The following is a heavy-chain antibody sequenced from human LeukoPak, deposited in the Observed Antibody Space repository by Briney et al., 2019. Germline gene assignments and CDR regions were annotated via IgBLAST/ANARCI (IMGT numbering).Heavy chain of an antibody. CDR1: GGSISNSY. D-gene: IGHD6-13*01. J-gene: IGHJ5*02. CDR2: VHDSGRT. CDR3: AKAQYSSSWYWFDP. V-gene: IGHV4-59*01. Sequence: SETLSLACTVSGGSISNSYWTWIRQSPGTGLQYIAYVHDSGRTNYNPSLRSRATISIDTTRNQISLRLTSVTTADTAVYYCAKAQYSSSWYWFDPWGQGALVTVSS.